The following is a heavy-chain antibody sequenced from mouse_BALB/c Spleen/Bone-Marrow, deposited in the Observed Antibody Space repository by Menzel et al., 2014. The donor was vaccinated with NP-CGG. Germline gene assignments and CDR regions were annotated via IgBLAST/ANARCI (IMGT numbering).Heavy chain of an antibody. Sequence: EVQLQQSGPGLVKPSQSLSLTCTVTGYSITSDYAWNWIRQFPGNKLEWMGYISYSGGTSYNPSLKSRISITRDTSKNQFFLQLNSVTTEDPATYYCARSTATPCYFDYWGQGTTLTVSS. V-gene: IGHV3-2*02. CDR1: GYSITSDYA. CDR2: ISYSGGT. D-gene: IGHD1-2*01. CDR3: ARSTATPCYFDY. J-gene: IGHJ2*01.